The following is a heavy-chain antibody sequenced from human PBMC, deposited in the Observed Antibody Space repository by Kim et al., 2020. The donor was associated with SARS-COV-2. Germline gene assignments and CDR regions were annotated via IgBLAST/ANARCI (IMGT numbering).Heavy chain of an antibody. Sequence: TNHNPSLKSRVTISADTSRNQFSLKLTSVTAADTAVYFCARGRKTTTWFDPWGQGTLVTVSS. J-gene: IGHJ5*02. D-gene: IGHD4-17*01. CDR2: T. CDR3: ARGRKTTTWFDP. V-gene: IGHV4-34*01.